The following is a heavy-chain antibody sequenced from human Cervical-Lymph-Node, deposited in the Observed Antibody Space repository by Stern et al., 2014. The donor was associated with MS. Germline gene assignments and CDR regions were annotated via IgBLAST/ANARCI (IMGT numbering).Heavy chain of an antibody. D-gene: IGHD3-3*01. CDR3: ARRGVTTRFDY. CDR1: GYSFYSYW. CDR2: IYPGDSDI. Sequence: EVQLEESGAEVRKPGESLTISCLASGYSFYSYWIGWVRQMPGKGLEWMGIIYPGDSDIRYSPSFQGQVTISADKSINTAYLQWSSLKASDTAMYYCARRGVTTRFDYWGQGTLVTVSS. V-gene: IGHV5-51*01. J-gene: IGHJ4*02.